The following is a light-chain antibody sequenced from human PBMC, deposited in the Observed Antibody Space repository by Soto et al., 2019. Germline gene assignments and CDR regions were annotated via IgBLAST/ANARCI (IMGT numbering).Light chain of an antibody. CDR2: EVS. CDR3: SSFTAYNTVV. CDR1: SSDVGGYKY. Sequence: QSALTQPASVSGSPGQSITISCTGTSSDVGGYKYVSWYQQHPGKAPRLIIYEVSNRPSGISYRFSGSKSANTASLTISGLQAEDEADYYCSSFTAYNTVVFGGGTKLTVL. V-gene: IGLV2-14*01. J-gene: IGLJ2*01.